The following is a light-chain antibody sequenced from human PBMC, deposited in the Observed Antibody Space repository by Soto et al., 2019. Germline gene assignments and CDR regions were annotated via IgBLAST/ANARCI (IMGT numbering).Light chain of an antibody. V-gene: IGKV3-15*01. J-gene: IGKJ1*01. CDR3: QQENNWPPWT. Sequence: EIVLTQSPGTLSLSPGERATLSCRASQSVSSSFLAWYQQKPGQDPRLLSYGASTRSTGIPARFSGSGSGKEFNLTISSLQSEDFAVYYCQQENNWPPWTFGQGTKVEIK. CDR1: QSVSSS. CDR2: GAS.